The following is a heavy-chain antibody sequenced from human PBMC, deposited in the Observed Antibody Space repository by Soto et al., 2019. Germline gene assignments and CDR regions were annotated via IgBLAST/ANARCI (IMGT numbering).Heavy chain of an antibody. CDR3: ARVNIAWNDVVAMDV. J-gene: IGHJ6*02. CDR2: ILYDGSKK. CDR1: GFTFSTYA. Sequence: QVQLVESGGGVVQPGRSLRLSCAASGFTFSTYAMHWVRQAPGKGLEWVAVILYDGSKKDYADSVKGRFTISRDNSKNTLYLQMNSLRAEDTAVYYCARVNIAWNDVVAMDVWGQGTTVTVSS. D-gene: IGHD1-1*01. V-gene: IGHV3-30-3*01.